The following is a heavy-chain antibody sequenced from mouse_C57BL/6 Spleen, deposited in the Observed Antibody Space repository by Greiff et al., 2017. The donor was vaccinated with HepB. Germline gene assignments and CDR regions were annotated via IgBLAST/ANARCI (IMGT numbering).Heavy chain of an antibody. D-gene: IGHD1-1*01. CDR2: IDPENGDT. CDR3: TTGYYGSSWYFDV. CDR1: GFNIKDDY. Sequence: DVQLQESGAELVRPGASVKLSCTASGFNIKDDYMHWVKQRPEQGLEWLGWIDPENGDTEYASKFQGKATITADTSSNTAYLQLSSLTSEDTAVYYCTTGYYGSSWYFDVWGTGTTVTVSS. V-gene: IGHV14-4*01. J-gene: IGHJ1*03.